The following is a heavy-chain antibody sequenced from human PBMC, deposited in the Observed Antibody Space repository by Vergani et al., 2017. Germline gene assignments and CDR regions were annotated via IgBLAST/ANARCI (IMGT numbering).Heavy chain of an antibody. CDR1: GGSISSYY. CDR3: ARGLLYGSGQYYCGMDV. J-gene: IGHJ6*02. Sequence: QVQLQESGPGLVKPSETLSLTCTVSGGSISSYYWSWIRQPPGKGLEWIGYIYYSGSTNYNPSLKSRVTISVDTSKNQFSLKLSSVTAADAAVYYCARGLLYGSGQYYCGMDVWGQGTTVTVSS. V-gene: IGHV4-59*01. CDR2: IYYSGST. D-gene: IGHD3-10*01.